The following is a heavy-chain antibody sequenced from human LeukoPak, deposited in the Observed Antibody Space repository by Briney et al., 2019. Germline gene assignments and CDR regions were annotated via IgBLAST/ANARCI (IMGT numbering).Heavy chain of an antibody. CDR1: GYTFTSYG. J-gene: IGHJ4*02. CDR3: ARVPGYLSYSTQGYYFDY. V-gene: IGHV1-18*01. Sequence: ASVKVSCKASGYTFTSYGISWVRQAPGQGLEWMGWISAYNGNTNYAQKLQGRVTMTTNTSTSTSYMELRSLRSDGTAVYYCARVPGYLSYSTQGYYFDYWGQGTLVTVSS. CDR2: ISAYNGNT. D-gene: IGHD6-13*01.